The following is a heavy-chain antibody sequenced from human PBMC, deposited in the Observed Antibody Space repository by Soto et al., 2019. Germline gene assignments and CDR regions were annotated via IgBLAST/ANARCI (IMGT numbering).Heavy chain of an antibody. CDR2: IYHSVST. J-gene: IGHJ4*02. V-gene: IGHV4-30-2*01. Sequence: SETLSLTCAVSGGSISSGGYSWSWIRQPPGKGLEWIGYIYHSVSTYYNPSLKSRVTISVDRSKNQFSLKLSSVTAADTAVYYCARVPDYWCQGILVNVS. CDR1: GGSISSGGYS. CDR3: ARVPDY.